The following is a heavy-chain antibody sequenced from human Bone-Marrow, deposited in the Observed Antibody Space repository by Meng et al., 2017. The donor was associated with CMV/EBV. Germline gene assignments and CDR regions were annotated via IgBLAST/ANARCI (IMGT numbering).Heavy chain of an antibody. CDR1: GFTFDDYA. V-gene: IGHV3-43D*03. D-gene: IGHD6-13*01. J-gene: IGHJ6*01. Sequence: GGSLRLSCAASGFTFDDYAMHWVRQAPGKGLEWVSLISWDGGSTYYADSVKGRFTISRDNSKNSLYLQMNSLRAEDTALYYCAKDRDSSSWQHYYYGMAVWGQGTTVTGSS. CDR2: ISWDGGST. CDR3: AKDRDSSSWQHYYYGMAV.